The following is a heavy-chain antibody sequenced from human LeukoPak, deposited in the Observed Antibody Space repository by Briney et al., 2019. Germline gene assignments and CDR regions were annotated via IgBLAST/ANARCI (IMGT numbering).Heavy chain of an antibody. D-gene: IGHD6-13*01. CDR2: IHPGDSDT. CDR1: GYSFTNFW. Sequence: GESLKISCKGSGYSFTNFWIGWVRQMPGKGLEWVGIIHPGDSDTRYSPSFQGQVTISADKSISTAYLQWRSLKASDTAMYYCARRAAGLDYWGQGTLVTVSS. J-gene: IGHJ4*02. CDR3: ARRAAGLDY. V-gene: IGHV5-51*01.